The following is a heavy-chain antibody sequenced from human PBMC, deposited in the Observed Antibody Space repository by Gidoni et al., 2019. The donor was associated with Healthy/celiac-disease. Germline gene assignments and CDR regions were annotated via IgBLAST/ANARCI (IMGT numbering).Heavy chain of an antibody. D-gene: IGHD3-16*01. Sequence: EVQLVESGGGLVQPGRSLSLSCAASGFTFDDYAMHWVRQAPGKGLEWVTGISWNSGSIGYADSVKGRFTISRDNAKNSLYLQMNSLRAEDTALYYCAKDRGGALYAFDIWGQGTMVTVSS. CDR2: ISWNSGSI. CDR3: AKDRGGALYAFDI. J-gene: IGHJ3*02. CDR1: GFTFDDYA. V-gene: IGHV3-9*01.